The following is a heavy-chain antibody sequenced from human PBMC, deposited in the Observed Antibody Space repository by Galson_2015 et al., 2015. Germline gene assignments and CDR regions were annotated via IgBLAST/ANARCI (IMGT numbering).Heavy chain of an antibody. D-gene: IGHD2-15*01. CDR2: IIPIFGTA. Sequence: SVKVSCKASGGTFSSYAISWVRQAPGQGLEWMGGIIPIFGTANYAQKFQGRVTITADESTSTAYMELSSLRSEDTAVYYCAGTAATEIHNWFDPWGQGTLVTVSS. CDR1: GGTFSSYA. V-gene: IGHV1-69*13. CDR3: AGTAATEIHNWFDP. J-gene: IGHJ5*02.